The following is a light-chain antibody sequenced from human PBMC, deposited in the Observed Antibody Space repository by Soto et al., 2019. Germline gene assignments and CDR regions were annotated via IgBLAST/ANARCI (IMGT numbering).Light chain of an antibody. J-gene: IGLJ2*01. Sequence: QSVLTQPASVSGSPGQSITISCTGTSSDVGGYNYVSWYQQHPGKAPKLMIYDVSNRPSGVSNRFSGSKSGNTASRTISGLQAEDAADYYCSSYTRSITVVFGGGTKLTVL. CDR3: SSYTRSITVV. V-gene: IGLV2-14*01. CDR1: SSDVGGYNY. CDR2: DVS.